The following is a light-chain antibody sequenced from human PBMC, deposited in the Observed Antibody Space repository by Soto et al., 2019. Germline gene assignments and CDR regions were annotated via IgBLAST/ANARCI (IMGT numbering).Light chain of an antibody. CDR3: QQYGSLPWT. CDR1: QSVSSY. Sequence: EVVLTQSPGTLSLSAGERATLSCRASQSVSSYLAWYQQKPGQAPRLLIYGASTRATGIPDRFSGSGSGTDFTLTISRLEPEDFAVYYCQQYGSLPWTFGQGTKVDI. CDR2: GAS. V-gene: IGKV3-20*01. J-gene: IGKJ1*01.